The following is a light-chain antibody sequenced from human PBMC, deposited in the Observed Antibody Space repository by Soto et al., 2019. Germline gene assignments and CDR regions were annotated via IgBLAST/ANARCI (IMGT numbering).Light chain of an antibody. CDR3: QQYDSSPLT. Sequence: EIVLTQSPGTLSLSPGERATLSCRASQSVSSSYLAWYQQKPGQAPRLLIYGASSRATGIPDSFSGSGSGTDFTLTIRRLEPEDFAVYYCQQYDSSPLTFGGGTKVEI. CDR2: GAS. CDR1: QSVSSSY. J-gene: IGKJ4*01. V-gene: IGKV3-20*01.